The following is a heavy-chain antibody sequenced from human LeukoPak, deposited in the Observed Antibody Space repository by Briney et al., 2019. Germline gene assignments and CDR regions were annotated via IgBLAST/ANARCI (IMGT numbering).Heavy chain of an antibody. CDR1: GFTFTNYG. J-gene: IGHJ4*02. CDR2: INSDGRST. V-gene: IGHV3-74*01. Sequence: GGPLRLSCVASGFTFTNYGMMWVRQAPGKGLVWVSYINSDGRSTTYADSVKGRFTISRDNAKNTLYLQMSSLRAEDTAMYYCARNSNGMSNWGQGTLVIVSS. D-gene: IGHD2-8*01. CDR3: ARNSNGMSN.